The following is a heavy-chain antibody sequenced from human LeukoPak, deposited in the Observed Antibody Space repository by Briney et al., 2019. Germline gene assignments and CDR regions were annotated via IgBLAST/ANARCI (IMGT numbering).Heavy chain of an antibody. CDR2: ISSSSSYI. J-gene: IGHJ6*02. CDR1: GFTFSSYS. Sequence: GGSLRLSCAASGFTFSSYSMNWVRQAPGKGLEWVSSISSSSSYIYYADSVKGRFTISRDNAKNSLYLQMNSLRAEDTAVYYCARAHRVVVAATLCNYYYYGMDVWGQGTTVTVSS. D-gene: IGHD2-15*01. V-gene: IGHV3-21*01. CDR3: ARAHRVVVAATLCNYYYYGMDV.